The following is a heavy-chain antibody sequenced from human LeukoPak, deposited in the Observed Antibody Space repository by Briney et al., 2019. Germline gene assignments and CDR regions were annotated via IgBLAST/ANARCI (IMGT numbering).Heavy chain of an antibody. J-gene: IGHJ4*02. D-gene: IGHD3-22*01. CDR2: ISAYNGNT. V-gene: IGHV1-18*01. CDR1: GYTFTSYG. Sequence: GASVKVSSKASGYTFTSYGISWVRQAPGQGLEWMGWISAYNGNTNYAQKLQGRVTMTTDTSTSTAYMELRSLRSDDTAVYYCAREYGYYDSSGYYSDYWGQGTLVTVSS. CDR3: AREYGYYDSSGYYSDY.